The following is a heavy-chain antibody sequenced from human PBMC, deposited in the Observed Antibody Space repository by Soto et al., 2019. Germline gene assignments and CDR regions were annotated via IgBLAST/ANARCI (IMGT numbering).Heavy chain of an antibody. CDR2: VHYSWGS. J-gene: IGHJ6*02. D-gene: IGHD3-10*01. Sequence: QVQLQESGPGLVKPSETLSLSCTVSGGSISSYHWSWIRQTPGKGLEWIGYVHYSWGSNYNPSLKSRVAISLDPSKSQFSLKLTSVTATDTAVYYCARQGFGALPGLVDVWGQGTTVTVSS. CDR1: GGSISSYH. V-gene: IGHV4-59*08. CDR3: ARQGFGALPGLVDV.